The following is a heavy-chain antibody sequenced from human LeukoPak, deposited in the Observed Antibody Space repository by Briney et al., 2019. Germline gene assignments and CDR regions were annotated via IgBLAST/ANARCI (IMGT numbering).Heavy chain of an antibody. V-gene: IGHV1-46*01. Sequence: GASVKVSCKASGYTFTSYYMHWVRQAPGQGLEWMGIINPSGGSTSYAQEFQGRVTMTRDMSTSAVYMELSSLRSEDTAVYYCARARLVGATTYFDYWGQGTLVTVSS. J-gene: IGHJ4*02. CDR1: GYTFTSYY. D-gene: IGHD1-26*01. CDR3: ARARLVGATTYFDY. CDR2: INPSGGST.